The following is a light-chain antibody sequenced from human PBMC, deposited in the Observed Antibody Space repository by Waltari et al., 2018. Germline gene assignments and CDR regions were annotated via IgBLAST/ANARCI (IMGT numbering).Light chain of an antibody. J-gene: IGKJ4*01. CDR1: QSVTNNH. CDR2: GES. Sequence: EIVLTQSPGTLSLSPGERATLSCRASQSVTNNHLAWYQQRPGQAPRLLMYGESTRATGIPDRFSGSGSGTDFTLTISRLEPEDFAVYYCQHYGGSPPLTFGGGTKVGIK. CDR3: QHYGGSPPLT. V-gene: IGKV3-20*01.